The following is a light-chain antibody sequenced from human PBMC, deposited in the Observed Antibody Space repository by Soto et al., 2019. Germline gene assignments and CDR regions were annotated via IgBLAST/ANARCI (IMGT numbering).Light chain of an antibody. V-gene: IGLV1-44*01. CDR2: SNN. Sequence: QAVVTQPPSASGTPGQRVTISCSGSSSNIGSNTVNWYQQLPGTAPKLLIYSNNQRPSGVPDRFSGSKSGTSASLAISGLQSEDEADYYWAAWDDSLNGWVFCGGTKLTVL. J-gene: IGLJ3*02. CDR3: AAWDDSLNGWV. CDR1: SSNIGSNT.